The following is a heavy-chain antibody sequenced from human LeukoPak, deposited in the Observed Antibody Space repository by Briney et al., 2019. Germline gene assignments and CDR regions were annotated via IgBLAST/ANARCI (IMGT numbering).Heavy chain of an antibody. J-gene: IGHJ2*01. CDR3: ARGRTTVTPYWYFDL. Sequence: SETLSLTCTVSGGSISSGDYYWSWIRQPPGKGLEWIGYIYYSGSTYYNPSLKSRVTISVDTSKNQFSLKLSSVTAADTAVYYCARGRTTVTPYWYFDLWGRGTLVTVSS. V-gene: IGHV4-30-4*02. CDR2: IYYSGST. D-gene: IGHD4-17*01. CDR1: GGSISSGDYY.